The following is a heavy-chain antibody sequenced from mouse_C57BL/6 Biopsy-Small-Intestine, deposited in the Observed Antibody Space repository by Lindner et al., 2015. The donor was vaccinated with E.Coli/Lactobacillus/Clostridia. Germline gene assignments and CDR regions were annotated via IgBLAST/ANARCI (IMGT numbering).Heavy chain of an antibody. J-gene: IGHJ4*01. Sequence: VQLQESGGGLVKPGGSRKLSCAASGFTFSDYGMHWVRQAPEKGLEWITYISSGSSTIYYADTVKGRFNISRDNAKSTLFLQMTSLRSDDTAMYYCARPFYYALDFWGQGTSVTVSS. CDR2: ISSGSSTI. V-gene: IGHV5-17*01. CDR1: GFTFSDYG. CDR3: ARPFYYALDF.